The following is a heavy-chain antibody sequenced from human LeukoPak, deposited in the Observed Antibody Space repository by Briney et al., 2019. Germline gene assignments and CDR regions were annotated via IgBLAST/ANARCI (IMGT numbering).Heavy chain of an antibody. Sequence: SETLSLTCTVSGGSISSSSYYWGWIRQPPGKGXXXXGSIYYSGSTXXNXXXXXRXXXXXDTSKNQFSLKLSSVTAADTAVYYCARALSSGWYNDYWGQGTLVTVSS. V-gene: IGHV4-39*07. CDR3: ARALSSGWYNDY. D-gene: IGHD6-19*01. CDR2: IYYSGST. CDR1: GGSISSSSYY. J-gene: IGHJ4*02.